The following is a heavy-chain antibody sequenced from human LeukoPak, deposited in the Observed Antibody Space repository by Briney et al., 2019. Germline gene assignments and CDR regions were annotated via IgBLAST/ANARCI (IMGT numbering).Heavy chain of an antibody. CDR1: GYSFTSYW. CDR2: IYPGDSDT. Sequence: GESLKISCKGSGYSFTSYWIGWVRQMLGKGLEWMGIIYPGDSDTRYSPSFQGQVTISADKSISTAYLQWSSLKASDTAMYYCARQTGREDYYDSSGYYNWFDPWGQGTLVTVSS. V-gene: IGHV5-51*01. J-gene: IGHJ5*02. CDR3: ARQTGREDYYDSSGYYNWFDP. D-gene: IGHD3-22*01.